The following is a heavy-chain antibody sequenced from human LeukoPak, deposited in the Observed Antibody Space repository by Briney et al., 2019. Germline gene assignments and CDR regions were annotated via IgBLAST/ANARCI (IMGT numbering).Heavy chain of an antibody. CDR1: GFTFSSYA. J-gene: IGHJ4*02. CDR2: ISGSGGST. CDR3: AKDLVYYYDSSGYPDY. V-gene: IGHV3-23*01. Sequence: GGSLRLSCAASGFTFSSYAMSCVRQAPGKGLEWVSAISGSGGSTYYADSVKGRFTISRDNSKNTLYLQMNSLRAEDTAVYYCAKDLVYYYDSSGYPDYWGQGTLVTVSS. D-gene: IGHD3-22*01.